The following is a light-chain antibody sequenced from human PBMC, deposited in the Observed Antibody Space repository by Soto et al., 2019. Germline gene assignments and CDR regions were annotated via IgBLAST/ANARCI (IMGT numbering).Light chain of an antibody. CDR1: RTISSD. CDR3: QQSYSVPWT. Sequence: DIQMTQTPSSLSASVGDRVTITCRASRTISSDINWYQQKPGQDPKLLIYAASSLQSGVPSRFSGSGSGTDFTLTISSLQPEDSATYFCQQSYSVPWTFGQGTKVEV. V-gene: IGKV1-39*01. CDR2: AAS. J-gene: IGKJ1*01.